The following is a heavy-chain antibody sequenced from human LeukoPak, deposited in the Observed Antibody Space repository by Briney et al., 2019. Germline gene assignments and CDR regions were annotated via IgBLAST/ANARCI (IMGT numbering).Heavy chain of an antibody. CDR2: IQQDGSEK. V-gene: IGHV3-7*01. CDR1: GFTFSTYW. CDR3: ARVSHFWSGVDY. D-gene: IGHD3-3*02. J-gene: IGHJ4*02. Sequence: GGSLRLSCAASGFTFSTYWMSWVRQAPGKGLEWVANIQQDGSEKYYVDSVKGRFTISRDNAKNSLYLQMNSLTAEDTAVYYCARVSHFWSGVDYWGQGTLVTVPS.